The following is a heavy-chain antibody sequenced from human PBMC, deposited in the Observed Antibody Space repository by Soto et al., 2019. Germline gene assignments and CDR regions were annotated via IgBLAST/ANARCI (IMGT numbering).Heavy chain of an antibody. CDR2: ISRSGDP. J-gene: IGHJ3*02. CDR3: VKDRGTVFGIINDVFDI. CDR1: GFNLEGYV. D-gene: IGHD3-3*01. V-gene: IGHV3-9*01. Sequence: EVQLAESGGGLAQPGGSLRLSCAASGFNLEGYVMHWVRQASGKGLEWVSGISRSGDPGYADSVRGRFTISRDNAKSSLYLQMNSLRSEDTALYYCVKDRGTVFGIINDVFDIWGQGVMVTVSS.